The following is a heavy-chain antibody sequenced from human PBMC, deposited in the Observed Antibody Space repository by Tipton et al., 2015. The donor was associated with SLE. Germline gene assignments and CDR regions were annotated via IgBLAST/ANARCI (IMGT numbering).Heavy chain of an antibody. D-gene: IGHD2-8*01. CDR2: IYHSGST. Sequence: TLSLTCTVSGGSISSHYWGWIRQPPGKGLEWIGSIYHSGSTYYNPSLKSRVTISVDTSKNQFSLKLSSVTAADTAVYYCARCTPHWYFDLWGRGTLVTVSS. CDR1: GGSISSHY. CDR3: ARCTPHWYFDL. V-gene: IGHV4-38-2*02. J-gene: IGHJ2*01.